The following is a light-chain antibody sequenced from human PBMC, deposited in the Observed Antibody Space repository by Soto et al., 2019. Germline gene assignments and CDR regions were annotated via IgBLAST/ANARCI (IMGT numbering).Light chain of an antibody. CDR1: SGHSSYA. CDR3: QTWGTGV. Sequence: QLVLTQSPSASASLGASVKLTCTLSSGHSSYAIAWHQQQPEKGPRYLMKLNSDGSHSKGDGIPDRFSGSSSGAERYLTISGLQSEDEADYYCQTWGTGVFGTGTKVTVL. J-gene: IGLJ1*01. V-gene: IGLV4-69*01. CDR2: LNSDGSH.